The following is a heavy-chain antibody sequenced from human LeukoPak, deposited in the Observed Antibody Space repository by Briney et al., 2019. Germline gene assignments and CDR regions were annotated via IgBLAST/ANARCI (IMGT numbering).Heavy chain of an antibody. D-gene: IGHD1-26*01. CDR2: IIPIFGTA. Sequence: SVKVSFKASGGTFSSYAISWVRQAPGQGLEWMGGIIPIFGTANYAQKFQGRVTVTADESTSTAYMELSSLRSEDTAVYYCARGGVLGSYYGLAFDYWGQGTLVTVSS. J-gene: IGHJ4*02. CDR1: GGTFSSYA. CDR3: ARGGVLGSYYGLAFDY. V-gene: IGHV1-69*01.